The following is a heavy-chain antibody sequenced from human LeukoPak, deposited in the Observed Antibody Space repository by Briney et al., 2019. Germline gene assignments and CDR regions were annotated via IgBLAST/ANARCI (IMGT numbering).Heavy chain of an antibody. CDR2: ISSSSSYI. V-gene: IGHV3-21*01. CDR1: GFTFSSYS. J-gene: IGHJ4*02. D-gene: IGHD2-8*01. Sequence: PGGSLRLSCAASGFTFSSYSMNWVRQAPGKGLEWVSSISSSSSYIYYADSVKGRFTISRDNAKNSLYLQMNSLRAEDTAVYYCARDLPYIATNVYWGQGTLVTVSS. CDR3: ARDLPYIATNVY.